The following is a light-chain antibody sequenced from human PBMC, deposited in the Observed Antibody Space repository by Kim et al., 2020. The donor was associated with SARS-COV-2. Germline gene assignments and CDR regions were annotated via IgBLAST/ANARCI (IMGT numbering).Light chain of an antibody. V-gene: IGKV1-33*01. J-gene: IGKJ5*01. CDR2: DAS. Sequence: ASGGDRVTITCQASQDIRKYLSWYQQKPGKAPKVLIYDASKLETGVTSRFSGSGSRTDFTFTISSLQPEDIATYYCQQYDNLPITFGQGTRLEIK. CDR3: QQYDNLPIT. CDR1: QDIRKY.